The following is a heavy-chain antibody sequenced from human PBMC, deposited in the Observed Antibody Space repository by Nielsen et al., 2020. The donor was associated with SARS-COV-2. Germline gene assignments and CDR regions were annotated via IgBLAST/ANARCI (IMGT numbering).Heavy chain of an antibody. J-gene: IGHJ6*03. CDR2: INAGNGNT. Sequence: ASVQVSCKASGYTFISYAMHWVRHPPGQRLEWMGWINAGNGNTKYSQKFQGRVTITRDTSASTAYMELSSLRSEDTAVYYCARDLVVGATTWYYMDVWGKGTTVTVSS. CDR3: ARDLVVGATTWYYMDV. V-gene: IGHV1-3*01. D-gene: IGHD1-26*01. CDR1: GYTFISYA.